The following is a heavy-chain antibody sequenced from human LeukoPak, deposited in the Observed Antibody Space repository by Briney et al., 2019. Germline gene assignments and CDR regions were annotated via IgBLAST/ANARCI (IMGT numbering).Heavy chain of an antibody. V-gene: IGHV3-7*01. CDR2: IQQDGGEK. CDR1: GFTFSTYW. D-gene: IGHD3-10*01. Sequence: GGSLRLSCAASGFTFSTYWMSWVRQAPGKGLEWVATIQQDGGEKFYVDSVKGRFTISRDNAKNSLYLQMNSLRAEDTAVYYCARDLPGFGELFGMDVWGQGTTVTVSS. CDR3: ARDLPGFGELFGMDV. J-gene: IGHJ6*02.